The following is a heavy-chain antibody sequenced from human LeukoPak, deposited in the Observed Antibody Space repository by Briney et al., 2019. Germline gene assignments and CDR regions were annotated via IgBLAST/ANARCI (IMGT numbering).Heavy chain of an antibody. Sequence: GASVTVSCKASAYTFTGYYMHWVRQAPGQGLEWMGWINPKSGGTNYAQKLQGRVTMTRDTSISTAYMELSSLRSDDTAVYYCASSITMVRGVLDYWGQGSLVTVSS. V-gene: IGHV1-2*02. CDR3: ASSITMVRGVLDY. CDR2: INPKSGGT. J-gene: IGHJ4*02. CDR1: AYTFTGYY. D-gene: IGHD3-10*01.